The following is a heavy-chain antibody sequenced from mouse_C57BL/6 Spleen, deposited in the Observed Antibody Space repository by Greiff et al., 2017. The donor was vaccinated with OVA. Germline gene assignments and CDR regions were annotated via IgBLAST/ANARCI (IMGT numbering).Heavy chain of an antibody. CDR2: ISDGGSYT. J-gene: IGHJ4*01. D-gene: IGHD1-1*01. CDR3: ARGGPGSSGAMDY. CDR1: GFTFSSYA. Sequence: EVKLVESGGGLVKPGGSLKLSCAASGFTFSSYAMSWVRQTPEKRLEWVATISDGGSYTYYPDNVKGRFTISRDNAKNNLYLQMSHLKSEDTAMYYGARGGPGSSGAMDYWGQGTSVTVSS. V-gene: IGHV5-4*03.